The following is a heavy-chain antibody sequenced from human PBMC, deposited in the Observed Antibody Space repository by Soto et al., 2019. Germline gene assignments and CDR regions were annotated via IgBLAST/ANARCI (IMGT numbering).Heavy chain of an antibody. V-gene: IGHV4-39*01. Sequence: SEPLSLTSTVSGDTFSINADFWYLAWIRQPPGKVLEWIGSIDNGGXTYYNXXXXXXXXXXAXXXKXQFSLSLTSVTAADTAVXYCVKRSLXVAPTXGXGILVTVSS. CDR2: IDNGGXT. CDR1: GDTFSINADF. D-gene: IGHD2-21*01. J-gene: IGHJ4*02. CDR3: VKRSLXVAPT.